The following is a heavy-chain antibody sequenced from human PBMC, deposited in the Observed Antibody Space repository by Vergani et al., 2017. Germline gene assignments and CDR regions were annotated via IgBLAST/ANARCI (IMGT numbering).Heavy chain of an antibody. Sequence: VHLVESGGGVVQPGGSLRVSCAASGFTVSSNYMSWVRQAPGKGLEWVSLIYSGGSTDYTDSVKGRFTISRDKSKNTLYLQMNSLSADDTAVYYCTGGYPRPYSSAHYWGQGTLVTVSS. J-gene: IGHJ4*02. CDR2: IYSGGST. CDR3: TGGYPRPYSSAHY. V-gene: IGHV3-66*02. D-gene: IGHD6-19*01. CDR1: GFTVSSNY.